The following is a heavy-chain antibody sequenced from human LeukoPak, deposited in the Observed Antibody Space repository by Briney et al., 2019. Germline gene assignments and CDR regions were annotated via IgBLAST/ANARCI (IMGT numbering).Heavy chain of an antibody. V-gene: IGHV1-2*06. Sequence: ASVKVSCKASGYTFTGYYMHWVRQAPGQGLEWMGRINPNSGGTNYAQKFQGRVTMTRDTSISTAYTELSRLRSDDTAAYYCARDTYYYDSSGYKYYFDYWGQGTLVTVSS. CDR1: GYTFTGYY. J-gene: IGHJ4*02. D-gene: IGHD3-22*01. CDR2: INPNSGGT. CDR3: ARDTYYYDSSGYKYYFDY.